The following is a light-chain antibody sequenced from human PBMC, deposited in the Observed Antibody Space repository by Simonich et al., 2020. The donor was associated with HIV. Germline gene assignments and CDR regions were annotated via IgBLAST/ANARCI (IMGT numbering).Light chain of an antibody. CDR3: QQYNTYSLT. Sequence: DIQMTQSPSTLSASVGDRVTITCRASQSSGIWLAWYQQKPGKAPKLLIYKASTLESGVPSRFSGSGSRTEFTLTISSLQPDDSATYYCQQYNTYSLTFGGGTKVEIE. CDR2: KAS. V-gene: IGKV1-5*03. J-gene: IGKJ4*01. CDR1: QSSGIW.